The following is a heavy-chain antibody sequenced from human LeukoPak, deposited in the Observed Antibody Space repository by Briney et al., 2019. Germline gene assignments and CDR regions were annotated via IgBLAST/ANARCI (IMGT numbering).Heavy chain of an antibody. V-gene: IGHV3-66*01. CDR1: GFTVSNNY. D-gene: IGHD2-21*02. J-gene: IGHJ4*02. CDR2: MYSVGST. CDR3: AGSLAYCGGDCRLGNY. Sequence: GGSLRLSCAASGFTVSNNYMTWVRQPPGKGLEWVSVMYSVGSTYYADSVKGRFTISRDNSKNTLYLLMNSLRAEDTAVYYCAGSLAYCGGDCRLGNYWGQGTLVTVSS.